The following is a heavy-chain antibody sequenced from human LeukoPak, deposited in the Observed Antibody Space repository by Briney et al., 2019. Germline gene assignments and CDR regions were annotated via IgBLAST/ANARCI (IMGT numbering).Heavy chain of an antibody. CDR2: IYSGGST. J-gene: IGHJ4*02. CDR1: GFTVSSNY. V-gene: IGHV3-53*01. D-gene: IGHD3-22*01. Sequence: GGSLRLSCAASGFTVSSNYMSWVRQAPGKGLEWVSVIYSGGSTYYADSVKGRFTISRDNSKDTLYLQMNSLRAEDTAVYYCARSGYYYGSSGYYYASYFDYWGQGTLVTVSS. CDR3: ARSGYYYGSSGYYYASYFDY.